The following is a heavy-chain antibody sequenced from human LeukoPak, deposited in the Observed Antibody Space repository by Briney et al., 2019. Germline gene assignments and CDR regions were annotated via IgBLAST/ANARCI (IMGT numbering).Heavy chain of an antibody. CDR3: ARDGSRVRGWYFDY. Sequence: PGGSLRLSCAASGFTFSNYWMNWVRQAPGKGLEWVSSISSSSSYIYYADSVKGRFTISRDNAKNSLYLQMNSLRAEDTAVYYCARDGSRVRGWYFDYWGQGTLVTVSS. CDR1: GFTFSNYW. CDR2: ISSSSSYI. V-gene: IGHV3-21*01. J-gene: IGHJ4*02. D-gene: IGHD6-19*01.